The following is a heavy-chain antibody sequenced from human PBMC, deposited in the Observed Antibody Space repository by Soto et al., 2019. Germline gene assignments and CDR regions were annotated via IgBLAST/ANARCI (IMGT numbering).Heavy chain of an antibody. Sequence: EVQLLESGGGLVQPGGSLRLSCAASGFTFSSYAMSWVRQAPGKGLEWVSAISGSGGSTYYADSVKGRFTISRDNSKNTLYLQMNSLRAEDSAVYYCAKDGRYSYGLRVNDYWGQGTLVTVSS. CDR1: GFTFSSYA. V-gene: IGHV3-23*01. CDR2: ISGSGGST. J-gene: IGHJ4*02. D-gene: IGHD5-18*01. CDR3: AKDGRYSYGLRVNDY.